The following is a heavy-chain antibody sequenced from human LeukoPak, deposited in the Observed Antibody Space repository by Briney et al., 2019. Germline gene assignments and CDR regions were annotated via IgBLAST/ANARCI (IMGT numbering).Heavy chain of an antibody. V-gene: IGHV3-9*01. CDR3: VRSPFSNGY. Sequence: PGRSLRLSCAASGFTFDDYAMHWVRQAPGKGLEWVSGISWNSGSIGYADSVKGRFTISRDNAKNSLYLQMNSLRAEDTAVYYCVRSPFSNGYWGQGTLVTVSS. CDR2: ISWNSGSI. D-gene: IGHD4-11*01. J-gene: IGHJ4*02. CDR1: GFTFDDYA.